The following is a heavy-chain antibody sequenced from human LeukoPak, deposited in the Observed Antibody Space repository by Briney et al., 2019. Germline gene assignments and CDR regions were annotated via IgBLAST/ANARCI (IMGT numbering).Heavy chain of an antibody. J-gene: IGHJ4*02. Sequence: GGSLRLSCAASGFTFSSYAMSWVRQAPGKGLECVSAISGSGGSTYYADSVKGRFTISRDTSKNTVYLQMNSLRAEDTAVYYCARGGMRRPYDCWGQGALVTVSS. CDR1: GFTFSSYA. CDR2: ISGSGGST. V-gene: IGHV3-23*01. CDR3: ARGGMRRPYDC. D-gene: IGHD1-14*01.